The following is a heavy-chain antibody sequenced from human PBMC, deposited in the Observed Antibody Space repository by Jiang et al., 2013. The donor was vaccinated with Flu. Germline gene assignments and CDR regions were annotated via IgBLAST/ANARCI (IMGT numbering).Heavy chain of an antibody. CDR2: IYYSGST. Sequence: GLVKPSQTLSLTCTVSGGSISSGGYYWSWIRQHPGKGLEWIGYIYYSGSTYYNPSLKSLVTISVDTSKNQFSLKLSSVTAADTAVYYCARGYADPFEYYFDYWGQGTLVTVSS. D-gene: IGHD2-2*01. CDR3: ARGYADPFEYYFDY. J-gene: IGHJ4*02. CDR1: GGSISSGGYY. V-gene: IGHV4-31*01.